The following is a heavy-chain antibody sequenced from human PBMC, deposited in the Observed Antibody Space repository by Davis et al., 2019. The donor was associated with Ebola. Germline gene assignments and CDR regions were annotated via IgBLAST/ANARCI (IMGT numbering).Heavy chain of an antibody. CDR2: IIWNCGSV. CDR1: GFRFGDYG. CDR3: TQDRGSILGVMVT. J-gene: IGHJ4*02. D-gene: IGHD3-16*01. V-gene: IGHV3-9*01. Sequence: SLKISCEASGFRFGDYGMHWVRQRPGKGLEWVSGIIWNCGSVAYADFVKGRFPISRDNARNSLYLQMNSLRDEDTAVYYCTQDRGSILGVMVTWGQGTLVTVSS.